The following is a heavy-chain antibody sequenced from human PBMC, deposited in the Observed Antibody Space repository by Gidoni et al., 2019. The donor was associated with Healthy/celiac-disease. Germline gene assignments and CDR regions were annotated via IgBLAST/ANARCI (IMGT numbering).Heavy chain of an antibody. J-gene: IGHJ6*02. CDR3: AKDIGPYYGMDV. Sequence: EVQLVESGGGLVQPGRSLRRSCAASGLPFDDYAMHWVRQAPGKGLGWVSGISWNSGCIGYADSMKGRFTITRDNAKNSLYLQMNSLRAEDTALYYCAKDIGPYYGMDVWGQGTTVTVSS. CDR2: ISWNSGCI. CDR1: GLPFDDYA. V-gene: IGHV3-9*01.